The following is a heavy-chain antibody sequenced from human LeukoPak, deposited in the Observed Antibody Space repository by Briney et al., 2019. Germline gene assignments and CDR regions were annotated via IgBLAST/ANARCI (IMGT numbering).Heavy chain of an antibody. J-gene: IGHJ6*03. V-gene: IGHV1-18*01. CDR2: ISAYNGNT. CDR1: GYTFTSYG. D-gene: IGHD3-10*02. Sequence: ASVKVSCKASGYTFTSYGISWVRQAPGQGLEWMGWISAYNGNTNYAQKLQGRVTMTRNTSISTAYMELSSLRSEDTAVYYCARSVPYYYYMDVWGKGTTVTISS. CDR3: ARSVPYYYYMDV.